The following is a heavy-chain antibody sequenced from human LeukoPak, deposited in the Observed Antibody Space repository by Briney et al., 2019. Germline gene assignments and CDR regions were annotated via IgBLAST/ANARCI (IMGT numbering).Heavy chain of an antibody. CDR3: ARSKYSWPFDY. D-gene: IGHD5-18*01. CDR2: IYYSGST. Sequence: SETLSLTCTVSGGSISSSSYYWGWIRQPPGKGREWIGSIYYSGSTYYNPSLKSRVTISVDTSKNQFSLKLSSVTAADTAVYYCARSKYSWPFDYWGQGTLVTVSS. CDR1: GGSISSSSYY. V-gene: IGHV4-39*07. J-gene: IGHJ4*02.